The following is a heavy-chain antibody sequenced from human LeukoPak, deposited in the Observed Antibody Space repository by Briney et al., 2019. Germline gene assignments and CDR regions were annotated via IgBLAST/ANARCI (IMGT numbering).Heavy chain of an antibody. CDR1: EYTFTSYD. J-gene: IGHJ2*01. CDR2: MNPNSGNT. Sequence: ASVKVSCKASEYTFTSYDINWVRQATGQGLEWMGWMNPNSGNTGYAQKFQGRVTMTRDTSISTAYMELSSLTSEDTAVYYCARDHLPEGAMRYCSGGSCALGYFDLWGRGTLVTVSS. V-gene: IGHV1-8*01. CDR3: ARDHLPEGAMRYCSGGSCALGYFDL. D-gene: IGHD2-15*01.